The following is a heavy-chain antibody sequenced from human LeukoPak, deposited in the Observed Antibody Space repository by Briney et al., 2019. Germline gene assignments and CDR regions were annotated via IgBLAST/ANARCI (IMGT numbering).Heavy chain of an antibody. CDR1: GFTFSSYW. J-gene: IGHJ6*04. Sequence: GGSLRLSCAASGFTFSSYWVHWVRQAPGKGLEWVANIKLDGTEKYYVDSVKGRFTISKDNAKNSLYLQMNSLRAEDTAVYYCAKAQGYCGGETCQYAVDVGGEGTTVTVSS. CDR2: IKLDGTEK. CDR3: AKAQGYCGGETCQYAVDV. D-gene: IGHD2-21*01. V-gene: IGHV3-7*05.